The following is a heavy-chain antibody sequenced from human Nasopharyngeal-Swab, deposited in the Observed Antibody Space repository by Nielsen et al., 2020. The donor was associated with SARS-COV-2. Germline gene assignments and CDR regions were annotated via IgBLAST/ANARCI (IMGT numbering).Heavy chain of an antibody. CDR1: GFTFSSYW. V-gene: IGHV3-7*05. Sequence: GESLKISCAASGFTFSSYWMSWVRQAPGKGLEWVANIKQDGSEKYYVDSVKGRFTISRGNAKNSLYLQMNSLRAEDTAVYYCARDGIAVAVDYWGQGTLVTVSS. J-gene: IGHJ4*02. CDR3: ARDGIAVAVDY. D-gene: IGHD6-19*01. CDR2: IKQDGSEK.